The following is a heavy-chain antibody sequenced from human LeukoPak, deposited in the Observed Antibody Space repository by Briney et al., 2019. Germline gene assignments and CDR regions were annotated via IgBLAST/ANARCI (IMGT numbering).Heavy chain of an antibody. V-gene: IGHV3-48*04. Sequence: GGSLRLSCAASGFTFTSYAMSWVRQDPGKGLEWVSAISGNISTTNYAASVKGRFTTSRDNTKTSLYLQMNSLRAEDTAVYYCARGLVWTSSGWFFDYWGQGTLITVSS. CDR1: GFTFTSYA. J-gene: IGHJ4*02. CDR2: ISGNISTT. CDR3: ARGLVWTSSGWFFDY. D-gene: IGHD6-13*01.